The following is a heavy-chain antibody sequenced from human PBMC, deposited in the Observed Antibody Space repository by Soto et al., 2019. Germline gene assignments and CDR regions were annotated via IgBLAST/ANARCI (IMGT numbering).Heavy chain of an antibody. J-gene: IGHJ4*02. V-gene: IGHV3-74*01. CDR1: GFTFSSYW. D-gene: IGHD3-22*01. CDR3: VRADGDYYDANGYLGQH. Sequence: EVQLVESGGGLVQPGGSLRLSCTASGFTFSSYWMHWVRQAPGKGLEWVSRIKSYGSWALYADSMEGHLTISRDNAKNTLNLQMNSQRAEDMAVYYYVRADGDYYDANGYLGQHWGQGTLVTVSS. CDR2: IKSYGSWA.